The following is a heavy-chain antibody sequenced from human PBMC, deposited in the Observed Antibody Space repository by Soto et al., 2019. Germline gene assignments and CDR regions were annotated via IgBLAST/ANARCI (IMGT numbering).Heavy chain of an antibody. D-gene: IGHD6-13*01. CDR1: GFSLSTSGVG. CDR2: IYWNDDK. Sequence: SGPTLVNPTQTLTLTCTFSGFSLSTSGVGVGWIRQPPGKALEWLALIYWNDDKRYSPSLKSRLTITKDTSKNQVVLTMTNMDPGDTASFYWAKQQLVRSFDCWCQGTLVTVSS. V-gene: IGHV2-5*01. CDR3: AKQQLVRSFDC. J-gene: IGHJ4*02.